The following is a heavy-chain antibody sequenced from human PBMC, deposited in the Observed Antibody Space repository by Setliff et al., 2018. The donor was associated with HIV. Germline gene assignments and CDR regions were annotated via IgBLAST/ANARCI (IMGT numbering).Heavy chain of an antibody. V-gene: IGHV1-18*01. D-gene: IGHD3-10*01. CDR2: ISAYNGNT. J-gene: IGHJ4*02. CDR3: ARDKNFGSGSYRILDS. Sequence: GASVKVSCKASGYTFVSYGISWVRQAPGQGLEWMGWISAYNGNTNYAQKLQGRVTMTTGTSTSTVYMELRSLRSDDTAVYYCARDKNFGSGSYRILDSWGQGTLVTVSS. CDR1: GYTFVSYG.